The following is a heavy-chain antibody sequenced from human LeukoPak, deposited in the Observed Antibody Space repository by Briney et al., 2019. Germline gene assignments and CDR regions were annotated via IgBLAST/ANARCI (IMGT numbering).Heavy chain of an antibody. Sequence: ASVKVSCKASGYTFTAYYTHWVRQAPGQGLEWMGWINPNSGYTNYAEKFQGRVTMTRDTSISTAYMELNRLRSDDAAVYYCASPFDLDVWGQGTTVTVSS. J-gene: IGHJ6*02. CDR3: ASPFDLDV. CDR2: INPNSGYT. CDR1: GYTFTAYY. V-gene: IGHV1-2*02. D-gene: IGHD3-3*01.